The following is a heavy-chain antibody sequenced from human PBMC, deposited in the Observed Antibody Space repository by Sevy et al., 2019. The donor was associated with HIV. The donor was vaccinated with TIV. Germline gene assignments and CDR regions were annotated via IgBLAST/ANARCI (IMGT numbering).Heavy chain of an antibody. J-gene: IGHJ4*02. D-gene: IGHD3-3*01. CDR3: ARGGYYDFWSSYCDDFDY. CDR2: ISTNSGYM. V-gene: IGHV3-21*01. Sequence: GGSLRLSCAASGFTFSRYSMNWVRQAPGKGLEWVSSISTNSGYMYYADSVKGRFTISSDNAKNSLYLQMNSLRAEDTAVYYCARGGYYDFWSSYCDDFDYWGQGTLVTVSS. CDR1: GFTFSRYS.